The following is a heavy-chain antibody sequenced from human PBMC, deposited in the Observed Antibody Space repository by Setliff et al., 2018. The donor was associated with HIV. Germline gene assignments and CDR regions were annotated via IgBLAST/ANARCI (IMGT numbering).Heavy chain of an antibody. V-gene: IGHV1-2*02. CDR1: GYTFTGYY. D-gene: IGHD3-22*01. Sequence: GASVKVSCKASGYTFTGYYMHWVRQAPGQGLEWMGWINPNSGGTNYAQKLQGRVTMTIDTSTSTAYMELRSLRSDDTAVYYCAKAYGTVVEALGYWGQGTLVTVSS. CDR2: INPNSGGT. CDR3: AKAYGTVVEALGY. J-gene: IGHJ4*02.